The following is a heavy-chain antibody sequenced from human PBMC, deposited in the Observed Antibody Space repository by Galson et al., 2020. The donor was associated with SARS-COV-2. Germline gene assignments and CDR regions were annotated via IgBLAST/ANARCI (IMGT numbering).Heavy chain of an antibody. CDR3: AREGVGYCSSTSCAHFDYYYYGMDV. D-gene: IGHD2-2*01. V-gene: IGHV1-18*04. CDR1: GYTFTSSG. CDR2: ISAYNGNT. J-gene: IGHJ6*02. Sequence: ASVKVSCKASGYTFTSSGISWVRQAPGQGLEWMGWISAYNGNTNYAQKLQGRVTMTTDTSTSTAYMALRSLRSDDTAVYYCAREGVGYCSSTSCAHFDYYYYGMDVWGQGTTVTVSS.